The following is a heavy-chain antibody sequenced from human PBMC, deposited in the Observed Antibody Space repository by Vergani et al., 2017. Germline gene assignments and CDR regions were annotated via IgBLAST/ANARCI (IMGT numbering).Heavy chain of an antibody. J-gene: IGHJ3*02. V-gene: IGHV4-30-2*01. CDR2: IYHSGST. Sequence: QLQLQESGSGLVKPSQTLSLTCAVSGGSISSGGYSWSWVRQPPGKGLEWIGYIYHSGSTYSNPSLKSRVTLSVDRSKNQFAQKLSSVTAADTAVYYCARAVSPWDAFDIWGQGTMVTVSS. D-gene: IGHD2/OR15-2a*01. CDR1: GGSISSGGYS. CDR3: ARAVSPWDAFDI.